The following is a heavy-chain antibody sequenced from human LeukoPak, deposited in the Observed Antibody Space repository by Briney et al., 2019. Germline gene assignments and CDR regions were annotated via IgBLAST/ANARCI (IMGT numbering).Heavy chain of an antibody. J-gene: IGHJ4*02. V-gene: IGHV3-48*03. CDR2: ISSSGSTI. CDR1: GFTFSSYE. CDR3: ARLWWELQQGHFDY. D-gene: IGHD1-26*01. Sequence: PGGSLRLSCAASGFTFSSYEMNWVRQAPGKGLEWVSYISSSGSTIYYADSVKGRFTISRDNAKSSLYLQMNSLRAEDTAVYYCARLWWELQQGHFDYWGQGTLVTVSS.